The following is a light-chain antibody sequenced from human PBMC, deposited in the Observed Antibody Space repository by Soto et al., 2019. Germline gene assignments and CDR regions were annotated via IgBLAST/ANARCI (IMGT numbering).Light chain of an antibody. CDR2: DVN. CDR3: CSYAGSYTDV. Sequence: QSALTQPRSVSGSPGQSVTISCSGTSSDVGGYNYVSWYQQHPGKAPKLMIYDVNKRPSGVPDRFSGSKSGHTASLTISGLQAEDEADFYCCSYAGSYTDVFGTGTKVTVL. V-gene: IGLV2-11*01. J-gene: IGLJ1*01. CDR1: SSDVGGYNY.